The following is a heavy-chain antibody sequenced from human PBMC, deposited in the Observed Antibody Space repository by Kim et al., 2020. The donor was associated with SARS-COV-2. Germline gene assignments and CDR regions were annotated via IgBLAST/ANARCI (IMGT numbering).Heavy chain of an antibody. CDR1: GFTFSSYA. D-gene: IGHD3-22*01. CDR3: AREGIYYDSSGYYLLDP. J-gene: IGHJ5*02. V-gene: IGHV3-30*04. Sequence: GGSLRLSCAASGFTFSSYAMHWVRQAPGKGLEWVAVISYDGSNKYYADSVKGRFTISRDNSKNTLYLQMNSLRAEDTAVYYCAREGIYYDSSGYYLLDPWGQGTLVTVSS. CDR2: ISYDGSNK.